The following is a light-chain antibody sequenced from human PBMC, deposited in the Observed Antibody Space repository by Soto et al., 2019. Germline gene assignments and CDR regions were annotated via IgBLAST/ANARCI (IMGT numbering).Light chain of an antibody. Sequence: EIVMTQSPATLSVSPGERATLSCRASQYVINSLLAWYQHKPGQAPRLLIYGVSTRATGIPARFSGSGSGTEFTLTISSLQSEDFGVYYCQQYSSWPLTFGGGTKVEIK. CDR3: QQYSSWPLT. V-gene: IGKV3-15*01. CDR2: GVS. J-gene: IGKJ4*01. CDR1: QYVINS.